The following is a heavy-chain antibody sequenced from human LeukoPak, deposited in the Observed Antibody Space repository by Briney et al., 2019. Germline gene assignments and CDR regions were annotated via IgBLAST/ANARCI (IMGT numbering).Heavy chain of an antibody. Sequence: ASVKVSCKASGGTFSSYTISWVRQAPGQGLEWMGGIIPIFGTANYAQKFQGRVTITADESTSTAYMELSSLRSEDTAVYYCTRGSGGSFHSGIHYWGQGTLVTVSS. CDR1: GGTFSSYT. J-gene: IGHJ4*02. V-gene: IGHV1-69*13. CDR2: IIPIFGTA. CDR3: TRGSGGSFHSGIHY. D-gene: IGHD1-26*01.